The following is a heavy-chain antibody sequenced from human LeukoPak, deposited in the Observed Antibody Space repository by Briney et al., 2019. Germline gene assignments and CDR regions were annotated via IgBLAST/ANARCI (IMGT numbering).Heavy chain of an antibody. V-gene: IGHV1-2*02. CDR1: GYTFTGYY. CDR3: ARAYGDDDAFDI. CDR2: INPNSGGT. J-gene: IGHJ3*02. D-gene: IGHD4-17*01. Sequence: ASVKVSCKASGYTFTGYYMHWVRQAPGQGLEWMGWINPNSGGTNYAQKFQGRVTMTRDTSISTAYMELSRLRSDDTAVYYCARAYGDDDAFDIWGQRTMGTVS.